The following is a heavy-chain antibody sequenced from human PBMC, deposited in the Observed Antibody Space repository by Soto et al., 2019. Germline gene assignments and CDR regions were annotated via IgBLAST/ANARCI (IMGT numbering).Heavy chain of an antibody. CDR1: GFTFSSYS. CDR3: VKAVYLLDFDY. V-gene: IGHV3-23*01. J-gene: IGHJ4*02. D-gene: IGHD1-20*01. CDR2: ISGTGGNT. Sequence: GGSLRLSCAASGFTFSSYSMTWVRQAPGKGLEWVSTISGTGGNTYYADSVKGRFTISRDNSKNTVYLQMNSLRAEDTAVYYCVKAVYLLDFDYWGQGTLVTVSS.